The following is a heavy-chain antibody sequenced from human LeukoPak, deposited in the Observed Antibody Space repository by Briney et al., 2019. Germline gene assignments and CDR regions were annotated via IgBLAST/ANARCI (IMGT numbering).Heavy chain of an antibody. CDR2: IDNAGSIT. D-gene: IGHD3-22*01. Sequence: PGGSLRLSCAASGFTFSNYWIHWVRQAPGKGLVWVSRIDNAGSITTYADSVKGRFTISRDNSKNTLYVQVNSLGTEDTAAYYCAKGSYYDSSGSFYFDYWGQGTLVTVSS. V-gene: IGHV3-74*03. CDR3: AKGSYYDSSGSFYFDY. CDR1: GFTFSNYW. J-gene: IGHJ4*02.